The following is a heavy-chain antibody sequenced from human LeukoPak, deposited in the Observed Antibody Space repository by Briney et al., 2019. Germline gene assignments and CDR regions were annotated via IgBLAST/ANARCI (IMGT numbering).Heavy chain of an antibody. V-gene: IGHV4-30-2*01. J-gene: IGHJ4*02. Sequence: SQTLSLTCAVSGGSISSGGYSWSWIRQPPGKGLEWIGYIYHSGSTYYNPSLKSRVTISVDRSKNQFSLKLSSVTAADTAVYYCARGLGIVDYWGQGTLVTVSP. CDR3: ARGLGIVDY. D-gene: IGHD7-27*01. CDR1: GGSISSGGYS. CDR2: IYHSGST.